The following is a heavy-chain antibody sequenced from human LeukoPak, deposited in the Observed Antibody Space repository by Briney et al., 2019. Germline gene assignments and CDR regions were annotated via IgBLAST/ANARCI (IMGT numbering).Heavy chain of an antibody. CDR1: GGSISSSTYY. V-gene: IGHV4-39*07. CDR3: ARVGGLAAPY. D-gene: IGHD6-6*01. CDR2: IYYSGST. Sequence: PSETLSLTCTVSGGSISSSTYYWGWIRQPPGKGLEWIGSIYYSGSTYYNPSLKSRVTISVDTSKNQFSLKLTSVAAADTAVYYCARVGGLAAPYWGQGTLVTVSS. J-gene: IGHJ4*02.